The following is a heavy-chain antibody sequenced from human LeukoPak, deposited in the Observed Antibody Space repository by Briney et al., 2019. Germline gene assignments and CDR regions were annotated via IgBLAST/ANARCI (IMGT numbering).Heavy chain of an antibody. D-gene: IGHD5-24*01. CDR3: ARARDDYNYGLWYFQH. Sequence: SVKVSCKASGGTFSSYTISWVRQAPGQGLEWMGRIIPILGIANYAQKFQGRVTITADESTSTAYMELSSLRSEDTAVYYCARARDDYNYGLWYFQHWGQGTLVTVSS. J-gene: IGHJ1*01. CDR2: IIPILGIA. V-gene: IGHV1-69*02. CDR1: GGTFSSYT.